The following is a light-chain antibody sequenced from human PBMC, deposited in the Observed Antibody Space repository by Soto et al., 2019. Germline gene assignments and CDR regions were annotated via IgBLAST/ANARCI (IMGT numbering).Light chain of an antibody. CDR1: HSVNNN. CDR2: GAS. J-gene: IGKJ4*01. V-gene: IGKV3-15*01. CDR3: QPYKDWSPA. Sequence: ETVMTQSPATLSVSPGEGAILSCRASHSVNNNLAWFQQKPGQAPRLLIYGASTRVTGVPARFSGTGSGTEFNLTISSLQSEDFATYCCQPYKDWSPAFGGGTKVDIK.